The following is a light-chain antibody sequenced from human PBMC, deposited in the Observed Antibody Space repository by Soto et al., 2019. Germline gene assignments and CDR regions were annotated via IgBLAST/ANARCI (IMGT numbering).Light chain of an antibody. CDR3: CSYAGSYTLV. J-gene: IGLJ2*01. V-gene: IGLV2-11*01. CDR1: SSDVGGYNY. Sequence: QSALTQPRSVSGSPGQSVTISCTGTSSDVGGYNYVSWYQHHPGKAPKFMIYDVSKRPSGVPDRFSGSKSGNTASLTISGLQAEDEAHYYCCSYAGSYTLVFGGGTKLTVL. CDR2: DVS.